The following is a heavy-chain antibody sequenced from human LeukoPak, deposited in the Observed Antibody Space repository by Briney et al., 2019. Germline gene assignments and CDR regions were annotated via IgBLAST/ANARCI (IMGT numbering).Heavy chain of an antibody. D-gene: IGHD3-3*01. CDR1: GYTFTGYY. V-gene: IGHV1-2*04. CDR3: ARAESGDFWSGYEGYYFDY. Sequence: GASVKVSCKASGYTFTGYYMHWVRQAPGQGLEWMGWINPNSGGTNYAQKFQGWVTMTRDTSISTAYMELSRLRSDDTAVYYCARAESGDFWSGYEGYYFDYWGQGTLVTVSS. J-gene: IGHJ4*02. CDR2: INPNSGGT.